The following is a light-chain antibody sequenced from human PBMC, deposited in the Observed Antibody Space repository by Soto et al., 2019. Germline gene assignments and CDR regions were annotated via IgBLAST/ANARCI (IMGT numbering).Light chain of an antibody. J-gene: IGLJ2*01. CDR1: ISDIGGYNF. CDR3: ASYTRTTTLV. CDR2: DVN. V-gene: IGLV2-14*01. Sequence: QSALTQPASVSGSPGQSITISCTGIISDIGGYNFISWYQHHPGKAPKLVIYDVNDRPSGISDRFPGSKSGNTASLTISGLQAEDEDDYYCASYTRTTTLVFGGGTKVTVL.